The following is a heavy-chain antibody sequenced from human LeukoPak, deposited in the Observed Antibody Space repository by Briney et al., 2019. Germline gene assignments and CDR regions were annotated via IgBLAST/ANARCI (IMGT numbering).Heavy chain of an antibody. D-gene: IGHD6-19*01. Sequence: SVKVSCKASRGTFTNYAISWVRQAPGQGLEWMGGIIPIFATANYAQKFQGRVTITADESTSTAYMELSSPRSDDTAVYYCARDLRYSSGWSASGMDVWGKGTTVTISS. V-gene: IGHV1-69*13. CDR1: RGTFTNYA. CDR2: IIPIFATA. J-gene: IGHJ6*03. CDR3: ARDLRYSSGWSASGMDV.